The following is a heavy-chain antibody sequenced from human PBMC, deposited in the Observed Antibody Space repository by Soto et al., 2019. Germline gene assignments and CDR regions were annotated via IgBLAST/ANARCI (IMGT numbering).Heavy chain of an antibody. CDR2: INPDSGGT. Sequence: ASVKVSCKASGYTFTGYYMHWVLQAPGQGLEWMGWINPDSGGTNYAQKFQGWVTMTRDTSISTAYMELSRLRSDDTAVYYCARDPGTYYYGSGSYSFSFDYWGQGTLVTVSS. J-gene: IGHJ4*02. CDR3: ARDPGTYYYGSGSYSFSFDY. V-gene: IGHV1-2*04. D-gene: IGHD3-10*01. CDR1: GYTFTGYY.